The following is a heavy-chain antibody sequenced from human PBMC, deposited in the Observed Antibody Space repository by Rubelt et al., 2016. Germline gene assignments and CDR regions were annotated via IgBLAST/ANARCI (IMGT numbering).Heavy chain of an antibody. J-gene: IGHJ5*02. CDR2: IKSEKDGRAT. CDR3: ATGPS. Sequence: EVQLVESGGGFVKPGGSLRLSCVASGFTFTNDWMNWFRQAPGKGPEWVCRIKSEKDGRATDYAAPVRGRFTMSRDKSKITLYVQINSLNTEDTAVYYCATGPSWGKGALVTVSS. CDR1: GFTFTNDW. V-gene: IGHV3-15*07.